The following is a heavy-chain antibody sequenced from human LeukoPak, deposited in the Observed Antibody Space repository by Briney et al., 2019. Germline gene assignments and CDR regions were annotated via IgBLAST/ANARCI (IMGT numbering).Heavy chain of an antibody. CDR1: GFTFDDYA. Sequence: GGSLRLSCAASGFTFDDYAMHWVRQAPGKGLEWVPGISWNSGSIGYADSVKGRFTISRDNAKNSLYLQMNSLRAEDMALYYCAKAGVRDSSGWYYFDYWGQGTLVTVSS. D-gene: IGHD6-19*01. V-gene: IGHV3-9*03. J-gene: IGHJ4*02. CDR2: ISWNSGSI. CDR3: AKAGVRDSSGWYYFDY.